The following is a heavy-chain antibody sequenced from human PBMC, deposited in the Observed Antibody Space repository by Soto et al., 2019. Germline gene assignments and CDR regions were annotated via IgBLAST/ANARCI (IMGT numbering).Heavy chain of an antibody. V-gene: IGHV3-7*05. CDR1: GFSFSSDG. D-gene: IGHD2-21*02. Sequence: PGGTLRLSCAASGFSFSSDGISWVRLGPGKGLEWVANIKQDGSEKYYVDSVKGRFTISRDNAKNSLYLQMNSLRAEDTAVYYCAREGDTRPCFDSWGQGTLVTVSS. CDR3: AREGDTRPCFDS. J-gene: IGHJ5*01. CDR2: IKQDGSEK.